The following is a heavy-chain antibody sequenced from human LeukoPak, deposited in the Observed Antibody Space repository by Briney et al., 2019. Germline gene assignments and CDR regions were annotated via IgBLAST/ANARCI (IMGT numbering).Heavy chain of an antibody. Sequence: PGGSLRLSCAASGFTFSSHAMTWVRQAPGKGLEWVSGISGSGGSTDYADSVKGRFTISRDNSKNTLYLQMNSLRVEDTAVYYCARDAGGYGRESHQYYFDYWGQGTLVTVSS. CDR3: ARDAGGYGRESHQYYFDY. V-gene: IGHV3-23*01. D-gene: IGHD5-18*01. CDR1: GFTFSSHA. CDR2: ISGSGGST. J-gene: IGHJ4*02.